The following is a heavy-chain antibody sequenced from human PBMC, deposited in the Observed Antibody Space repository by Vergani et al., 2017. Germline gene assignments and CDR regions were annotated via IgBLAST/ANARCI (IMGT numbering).Heavy chain of an antibody. CDR1: GASVNSYY. D-gene: IGHD2-8*01. CDR2: VSFRGDT. Sequence: QVKLQESGPGLVKPSETLSLTCTVSGASVNSYYWSWIRQPPGKGLEWMGYVSFRGDTLYDPSVKGRMTMSLNTSSNQFSLYLTSVTAADTAVYYCARSRIYYRAGSPDYWGQGTLVTVSS. CDR3: ARSRIYYRAGSPDY. J-gene: IGHJ4*02. V-gene: IGHV4-59*02.